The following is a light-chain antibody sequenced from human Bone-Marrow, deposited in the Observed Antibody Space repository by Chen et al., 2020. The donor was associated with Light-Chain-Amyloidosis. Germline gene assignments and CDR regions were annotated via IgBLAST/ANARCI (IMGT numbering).Light chain of an antibody. J-gene: IGLJ3*02. Sequence: SYVLTQPSPVSLAPGQTATIACGGNNIGSTSVHWYQQTPGQAPLLVVYDDSDRPSGIPDRLSGSNSGNTATLTISRVEAGDEADYYCQVWDRSSDRPVFGGGTKLTVL. V-gene: IGLV3-21*02. CDR1: NIGSTS. CDR2: DDS. CDR3: QVWDRSSDRPV.